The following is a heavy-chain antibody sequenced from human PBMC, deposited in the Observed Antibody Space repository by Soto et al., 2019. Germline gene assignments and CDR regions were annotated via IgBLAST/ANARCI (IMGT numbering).Heavy chain of an antibody. J-gene: IGHJ4*02. CDR1: GYTFSNYA. CDR2: VSGAGVYT. Sequence: GGSLRLSCAASGYTFSNYAMSWLRQAPGKGLECVSGVSGAGVYTYYADSVKGRFAISRDNSRNTMHLQMNNLRADDTAVYYCAKGGPRSDSGFFDYWGQGTLVTVSS. D-gene: IGHD3-22*01. CDR3: AKGGPRSDSGFFDY. V-gene: IGHV3-23*01.